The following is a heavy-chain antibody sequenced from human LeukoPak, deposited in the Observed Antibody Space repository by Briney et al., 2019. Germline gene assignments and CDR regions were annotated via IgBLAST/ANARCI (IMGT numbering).Heavy chain of an antibody. V-gene: IGHV4-59*08. J-gene: IGHJ3*02. CDR2: TYYSGST. D-gene: IGHD3-22*01. CDR1: GGSISSYY. CDR3: ARRAYYYDSSGYYWGQGNGAFDI. Sequence: PSETLSLTCTVSGGSISSYYWSWIRQPPGKGLEWNGYTYYSGSTNYNPSLKSRVTISVDTSKNQFSLKLSSVTAADTAVYYCARRAYYYDSSGYYWGQGNGAFDIWGQGTMVTVSS.